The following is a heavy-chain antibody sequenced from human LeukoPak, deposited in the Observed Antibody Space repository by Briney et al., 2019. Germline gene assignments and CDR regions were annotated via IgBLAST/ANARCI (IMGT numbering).Heavy chain of an antibody. V-gene: IGHV4-34*01. Sequence: SETLSLTCAVYGGSFSGYYWSWIRQPPGKGLEWIGSIYYSGSTNYNPSLKSRVTISVDTSKNQFSLKLSSVTAADTAVYYCARRYYYGSGSYYPPPYYYYYYGMDVWGQGTTVTVSS. CDR3: ARRYYYGSGSYYPPPYYYYYYGMDV. D-gene: IGHD3-10*01. J-gene: IGHJ6*02. CDR2: IYYSGST. CDR1: GGSFSGYY.